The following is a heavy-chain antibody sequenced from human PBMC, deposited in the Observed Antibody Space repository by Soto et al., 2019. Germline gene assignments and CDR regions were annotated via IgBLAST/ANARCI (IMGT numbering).Heavy chain of an antibody. V-gene: IGHV5-10-1*01. CDR3: ARLECSGGSCYQANY. CDR1: GYSFTSYW. CDR2: IDPSDSYT. D-gene: IGHD2-15*01. Sequence: EVQLVQSGAEVKKPGESLRISCKGSGYSFTSYWISWVRQMPVKGLEWMGRIDPSDSYTNYSPYFQGHVPISADKSISTAYLQWSSLKASDTAMYYCARLECSGGSCYQANYWGHGTLVTVSS. J-gene: IGHJ4*01.